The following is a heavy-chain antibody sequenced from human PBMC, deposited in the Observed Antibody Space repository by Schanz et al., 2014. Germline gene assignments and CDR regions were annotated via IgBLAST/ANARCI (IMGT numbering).Heavy chain of an antibody. CDR2: ISFDGSNK. V-gene: IGHV3-30*18. CDR3: AKGGDGKQTFDI. D-gene: IGHD3-16*01. CDR1: GFTFSNYA. Sequence: QMQLVESGGGVVQPGRSLRLSCAASGFTFSNYAMHWVRQAPGKGPEWMAVISFDGSNKYYADSVKGRFTISRDNSKNTVYLQMNSLGPEDTTVYYCAKGGDGKQTFDIWGQGTMVTVSS. J-gene: IGHJ3*02.